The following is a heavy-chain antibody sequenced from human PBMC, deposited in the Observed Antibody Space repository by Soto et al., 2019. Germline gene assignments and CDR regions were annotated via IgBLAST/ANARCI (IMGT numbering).Heavy chain of an antibody. D-gene: IGHD3-22*01. Sequence: PGGSLRLSCAASGFPFSSFGMHWVSQGPGKGLEWVAVISSEGKNKFYADSVKGRFTISRDNSKNTLSLQIDSLRTDDTAVYYCAKDFYNDSISNWFDPWGQGTLVTVSS. CDR1: GFPFSSFG. V-gene: IGHV3-30*18. CDR3: AKDFYNDSISNWFDP. J-gene: IGHJ5*02. CDR2: ISSEGKNK.